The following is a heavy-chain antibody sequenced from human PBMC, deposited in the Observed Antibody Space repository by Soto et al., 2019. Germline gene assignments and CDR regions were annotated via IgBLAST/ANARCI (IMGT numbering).Heavy chain of an antibody. CDR1: GGSISSYY. Sequence: SETLSLTCTVSGGSISSYYWSWIRQPPGKGLEWIGYIYYSGSTNYNPSLKSRVTISVDTSKNQFSLKLSSVTAADTAVYYCARGIKLLWFGESTYNWFDPWGQGTLVTVSS. CDR2: IYYSGST. J-gene: IGHJ5*02. CDR3: ARGIKLLWFGESTYNWFDP. D-gene: IGHD3-10*01. V-gene: IGHV4-59*01.